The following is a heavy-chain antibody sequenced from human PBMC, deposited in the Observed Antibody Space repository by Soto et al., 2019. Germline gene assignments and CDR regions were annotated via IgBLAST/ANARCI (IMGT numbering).Heavy chain of an antibody. CDR1: GYTFTSYD. Sequence: ASVRVSCKASGYTFTSYDINWVRQATGQGLEWMGWMNPNSGNTGYAQKFQGRVTMTRNASISTAYMELSSLRSEDTAVYYCARAYGSGSYSRYYYYGMDVWGQGTTVTVSS. J-gene: IGHJ6*02. CDR2: MNPNSGNT. CDR3: ARAYGSGSYSRYYYYGMDV. D-gene: IGHD3-10*01. V-gene: IGHV1-8*01.